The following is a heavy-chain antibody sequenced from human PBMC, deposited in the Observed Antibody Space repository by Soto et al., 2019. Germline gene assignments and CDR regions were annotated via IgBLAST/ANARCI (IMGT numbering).Heavy chain of an antibody. CDR3: ARGAHVGDSSRSGYFAGLAAH. CDR1: AGARGSYY. J-gene: IGHJ4*02. D-gene: IGHD3-3*01. Sequence: SQPLDLTCTSSAGARGSYYWSWVRQPSGKGLEWIGYIYYSGSTNYNPSLKSRVTISVDTSKNQFSLKLSSVTAADTAVYYCARGAHVGDSSRSGYFAGLAAHSGQVT. CDR2: IYYSGST. V-gene: IGHV4-59*01.